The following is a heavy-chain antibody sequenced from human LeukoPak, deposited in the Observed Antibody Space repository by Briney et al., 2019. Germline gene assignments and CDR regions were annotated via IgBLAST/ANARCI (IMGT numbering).Heavy chain of an antibody. CDR1: GFTFSSYW. CDR3: ARDPSEWELPWYFDY. J-gene: IGHJ4*02. V-gene: IGHV3-74*01. Sequence: GGSLRLSCAASGFTFSSYWMHWVRQAPGEGLVWVSRINSDGSSTSYADSVKGRFTISRDNAKNTLYLQMNSLRAEDTAVYYCARDPSEWELPWYFDYWGQGTLVTVSS. CDR2: INSDGSST. D-gene: IGHD1-26*01.